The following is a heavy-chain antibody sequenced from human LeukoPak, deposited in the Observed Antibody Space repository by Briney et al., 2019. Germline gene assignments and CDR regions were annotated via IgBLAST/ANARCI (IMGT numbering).Heavy chain of an antibody. CDR1: GFTFSSYG. Sequence: PGGSLRLSCAASGFTFSSYGMHWVRQAPGKGLEWVAFIRYDGSNKYYADSVKGRFTISRDNSKNTLYLQMNSLRADDTAVYYCAKDRGQLDYYFDYWGQGTLVTVSS. V-gene: IGHV3-30*02. D-gene: IGHD6-13*01. CDR3: AKDRGQLDYYFDY. CDR2: IRYDGSNK. J-gene: IGHJ4*02.